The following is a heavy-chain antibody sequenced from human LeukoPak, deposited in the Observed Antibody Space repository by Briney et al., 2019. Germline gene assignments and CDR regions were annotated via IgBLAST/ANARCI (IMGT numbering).Heavy chain of an antibody. V-gene: IGHV3-66*01. J-gene: IGHJ6*03. CDR3: ARGGSSGIFYFYMDV. Sequence: GGSLRLSCAASGFTFSSYWMSWVRQATGKGLEWVSVIYSGDITYYADSVKGRFTISRDISKNTLYLHMNSLRAEDMAVYYCARGGSSGIFYFYMDVWGKGTTVTISS. CDR1: GFTFSSYW. D-gene: IGHD3-10*01. CDR2: IYSGDIT.